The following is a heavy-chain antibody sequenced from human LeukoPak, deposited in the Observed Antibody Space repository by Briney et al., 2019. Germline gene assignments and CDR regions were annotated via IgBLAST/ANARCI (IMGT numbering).Heavy chain of an antibody. CDR2: IYHSGST. J-gene: IGHJ4*02. CDR3: ARTRPRAYYFDY. V-gene: IGHV4-30-2*05. D-gene: IGHD4-11*01. Sequence: PSETLSLTCAVSGGSISSGGYSWSWIRQPPGKGLEWIGYIYHSGSTYYNPSLKSRVTISVDTSKNQFSLKLSSATAADTAVYYCARTRPRAYYFDYWGQGTLVTVSS. CDR1: GGSISSGGYS.